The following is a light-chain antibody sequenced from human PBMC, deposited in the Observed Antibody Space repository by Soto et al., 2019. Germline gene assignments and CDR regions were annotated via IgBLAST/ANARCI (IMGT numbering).Light chain of an antibody. J-gene: IGKJ1*01. CDR2: GAS. CDR1: QSVSSSY. Sequence: EIVLTQSPGTLSLSPGERATLSCRASQSVSSSYLAWYQQKPGQAPRLLIYGASSRATGIPDRFSGSGSGTDFTLTISRLEAEDFAVYYCQQYDSSPPWTVGQGTKVYIK. CDR3: QQYDSSPPWT. V-gene: IGKV3-20*01.